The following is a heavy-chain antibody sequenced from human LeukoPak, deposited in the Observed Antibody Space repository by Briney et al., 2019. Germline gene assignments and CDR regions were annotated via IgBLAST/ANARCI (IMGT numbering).Heavy chain of an antibody. CDR2: VSTSGRT. CDR1: GGSFTDYY. Sequence: SETLSLTCTVSGGSFTDYYWSWVRQSAAKGLEWIGRVSTSGRTNYNPSLQGRVTVSLDTSKNQFSLKLSSVTAADTAVYYCARKVSFWYFDPWGRGTLVTVSS. CDR3: ARKVSFWYFDP. J-gene: IGHJ2*01. V-gene: IGHV4-4*07.